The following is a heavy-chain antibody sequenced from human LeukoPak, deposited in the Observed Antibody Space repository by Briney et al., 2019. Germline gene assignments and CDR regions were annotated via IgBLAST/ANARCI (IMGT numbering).Heavy chain of an antibody. J-gene: IGHJ4*02. Sequence: KPSETLSLTCAVYGGSFSGYYWSWIRQPPGKGLEWIGEINHSGSTNYNPSLKSRVTISVDTSKNQFSLKLSSVTAADTAVYYCARVRSIAALSDYWGQGTLVTVSS. CDR1: GGSFSGYY. V-gene: IGHV4-34*01. CDR2: INHSGST. CDR3: ARVRSIAALSDY. D-gene: IGHD6-6*01.